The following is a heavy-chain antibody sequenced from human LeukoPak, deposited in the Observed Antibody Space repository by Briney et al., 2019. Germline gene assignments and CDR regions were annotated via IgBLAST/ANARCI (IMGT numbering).Heavy chain of an antibody. D-gene: IGHD3-9*01. CDR1: GGSFSGYY. V-gene: IGHV4-34*01. Sequence: SETLSLTCAVYGGSFSGYYWSWIRQPPGKGLEWIGEINHSGSTNYNPSLKSRVTISVDTSKNQFSLKLSSVTAADTAVYYCARMYYDILTGYYTALYYFDYWGQGTLVTVSS. J-gene: IGHJ4*02. CDR2: INHSGST. CDR3: ARMYYDILTGYYTALYYFDY.